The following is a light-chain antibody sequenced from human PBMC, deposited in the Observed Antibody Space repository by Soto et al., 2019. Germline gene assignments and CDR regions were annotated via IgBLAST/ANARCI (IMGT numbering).Light chain of an antibody. CDR3: QQYNSYSPPT. CDR1: QSINSW. CDR2: KAA. J-gene: IGKJ2*01. V-gene: IGKV1-5*03. Sequence: DIQMTQSPSTLSASIGDRVTITCRASQSINSWLAWYQQKPGKAPRLLIYKAAILESGVPLRFTGSGSGTEFTLTISSLQPDDFATYYCQQYNSYSPPTFGQGTKLEIK.